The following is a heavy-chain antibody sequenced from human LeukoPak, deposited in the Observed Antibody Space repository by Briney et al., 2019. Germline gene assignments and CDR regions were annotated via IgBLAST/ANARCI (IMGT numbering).Heavy chain of an antibody. D-gene: IGHD2-2*01. Sequence: PGGSLRLSCEASGFSFSTHAMHWVRQAPGKGLEWVAVISSDGKNQYYADSVKGRFTISRDNSKNTVYLQMNSLKSEDTAIYYCPRGAYFTSWYCDYWGQGTLVTVSS. J-gene: IGHJ4*02. CDR3: PRGAYFTSWYCDY. CDR1: GFSFSTHA. CDR2: ISSDGKNQ. V-gene: IGHV3-30*04.